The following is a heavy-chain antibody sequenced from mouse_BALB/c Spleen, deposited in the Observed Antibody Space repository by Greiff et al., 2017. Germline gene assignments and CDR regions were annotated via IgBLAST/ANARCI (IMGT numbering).Heavy chain of an antibody. V-gene: IGHV5-4*02. CDR2: ISDGGSYT. CDR1: GFTFSDYY. CDR3: ARNYDEGGHYYAMDY. Sequence: EVQLVESGGGLVKPGGSLKLSCAASGFTFSDYYMYWVRQTPEKRLEWVATISDGGSYTYYPDSVKGRFTISRDNAKNNLYLQMSSLKSEDTAMYYCARNYDEGGHYYAMDYWGQGTSVTVSS. J-gene: IGHJ4*01. D-gene: IGHD2-4*01.